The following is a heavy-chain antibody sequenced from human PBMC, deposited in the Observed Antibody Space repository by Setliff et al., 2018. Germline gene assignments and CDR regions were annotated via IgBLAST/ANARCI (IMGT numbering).Heavy chain of an antibody. D-gene: IGHD3-3*01. V-gene: IGHV4-61*02. CDR3: ARVTGFSYMDV. J-gene: IGHJ6*03. Sequence: SETLSLTCTVSGDSISRAKYYWSWIRQSAGKGLECLGRIYTDGGTKYNPSLNSRVTLLIDTAKNQISLRLSSVTAADTAVYFCARVTGFSYMDVWGKGTTVTVSS. CDR1: GDSISRAKYY. CDR2: IYTDGGT.